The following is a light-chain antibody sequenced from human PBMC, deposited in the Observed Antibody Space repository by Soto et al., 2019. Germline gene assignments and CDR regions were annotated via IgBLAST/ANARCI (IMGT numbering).Light chain of an antibody. CDR3: QQTFGMFPWT. J-gene: IGKJ1*01. V-gene: IGKV1-39*01. Sequence: DIQMAQSPSSLSASVGDRITITCRASQNIRDSLNWYQHKPGMAPQLMIFAASNLHSGVPSRFSVSGSGTDFTLTISSLQPEDFATYYGQQTFGMFPWTFGQGTKVEMK. CDR1: QNIRDS. CDR2: AAS.